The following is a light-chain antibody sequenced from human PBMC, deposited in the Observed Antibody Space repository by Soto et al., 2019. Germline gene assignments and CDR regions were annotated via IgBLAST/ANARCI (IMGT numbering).Light chain of an antibody. J-gene: IGKJ2*01. CDR2: GAS. Sequence: EIVLTQSPGTLSLSPGEGATLSCRASQSVRSGALAWYQQKPGQAPRLLIFGASSRATDIPDRFSGSGFGTQFTLTISRLEPEDFAVYYCHQYPGPAHTFGQGTKLEIK. V-gene: IGKV3-20*01. CDR1: QSVRSGA. CDR3: HQYPGPAHT.